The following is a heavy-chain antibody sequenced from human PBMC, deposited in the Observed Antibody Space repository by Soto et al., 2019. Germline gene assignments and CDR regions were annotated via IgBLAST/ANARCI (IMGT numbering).Heavy chain of an antibody. CDR2: ISYDGSNK. V-gene: IGHV3-30*18. CDR1: GFTFSSYG. J-gene: IGHJ4*02. D-gene: IGHD6-13*01. CDR3: SQAFGAAAGTAPSDY. Sequence: QVQLVESGGGVVQPGRSLRLSCAASGFTFSSYGMHWVRQAPGKALEWVAVISYDGSNKYYADSVKGRFTISRDNSKNTLYRQMNSLRAQDTAVYYCSQAFGAAAGTAPSDYLGQGSKVTVSS.